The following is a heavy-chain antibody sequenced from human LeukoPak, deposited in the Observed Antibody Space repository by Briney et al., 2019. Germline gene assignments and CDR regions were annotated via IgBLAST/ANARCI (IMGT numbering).Heavy chain of an antibody. V-gene: IGHV3-11*01. CDR3: LVDTAMVTGNWFDP. CDR2: ISSSGSTI. Sequence: VGSPRLSCAPSGFTFSDYYMSWIRQAPGKGRERVSYISSSGSTIYYADSVKGRFTISRDNAKNSLYLQMNSLRAEDTAVYYCLVDTAMVTGNWFDPWGQGTLVTVSS. D-gene: IGHD5-18*01. J-gene: IGHJ5*02. CDR1: GFTFSDYY.